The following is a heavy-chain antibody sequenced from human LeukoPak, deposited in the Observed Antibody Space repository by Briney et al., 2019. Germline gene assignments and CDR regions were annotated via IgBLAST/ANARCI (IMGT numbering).Heavy chain of an antibody. J-gene: IGHJ6*02. CDR1: GFTFSSYS. V-gene: IGHV3-21*01. D-gene: IGHD3-10*01. CDR3: ARVLLPRYYYYGMDV. Sequence: GGSLRLSCAASGFTFSSYSMNWVRQAPGKGLEWVSSISSSSSYIYYADSVKGRFTISRDNAKNSLYLQMNSLRAEDTAVYYCARVLLPRYYYYGMDVWGQGTTVTVSS. CDR2: ISSSSSYI.